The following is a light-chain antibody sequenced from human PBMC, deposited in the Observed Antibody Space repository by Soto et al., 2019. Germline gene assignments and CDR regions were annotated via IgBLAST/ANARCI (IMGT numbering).Light chain of an antibody. Sequence: EIVMTQSPVTLSASPGERVTLSCRASQSVNINLAWYQQRPGQAPRVLIYGASNRASGIPDRFSGSGSGTDFTLTISSQEPDDFALYYCQQYKDWPPLTFGGGTRVEIK. J-gene: IGKJ4*01. V-gene: IGKV3D-15*01. CDR3: QQYKDWPPLT. CDR1: QSVNIN. CDR2: GAS.